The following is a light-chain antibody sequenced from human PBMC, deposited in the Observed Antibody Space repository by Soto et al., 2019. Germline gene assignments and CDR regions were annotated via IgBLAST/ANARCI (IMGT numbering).Light chain of an antibody. CDR2: EVT. V-gene: IGLV2-23*02. J-gene: IGLJ1*01. CDR3: CSFDGIITFV. Sequence: QSALTQPASVSGSPGQSIAISCTGTNSNLGDYNLVYWFQQHPGEVPKLIIYEVTRRPSGVSNRFSGSKSGNTASLTISGLQAEDEAQYYCCSFDGIITFVFGTGTKLTVL. CDR1: NSNLGDYNL.